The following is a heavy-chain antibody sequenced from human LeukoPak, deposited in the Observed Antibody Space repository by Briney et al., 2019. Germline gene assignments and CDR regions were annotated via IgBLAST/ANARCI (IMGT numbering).Heavy chain of an antibody. V-gene: IGHV1-69*13. D-gene: IGHD6-19*01. CDR1: GGTLSSYA. CDR2: IIPIFGTA. Sequence: ASVKVSCKASGGTLSSYAISWVGQAPGQGLEWMGGIIPIFGTANYAQKFQGRVTITADESTSTAYMELSSLRSEDTAVYYCARYSSQWLGPDYWGQGTLVTVSS. J-gene: IGHJ4*02. CDR3: ARYSSQWLGPDY.